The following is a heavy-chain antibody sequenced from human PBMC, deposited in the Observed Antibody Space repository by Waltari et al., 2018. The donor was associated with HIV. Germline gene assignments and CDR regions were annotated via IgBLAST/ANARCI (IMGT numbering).Heavy chain of an antibody. CDR1: GFTFSSYA. CDR3: ARESIYGDYYYFDY. Sequence: QVQLVESGGGVVQPGRSLRLSCAASGFTFSSYAMHWVRQAPGKGLEWVAVISYDGSNKYYADSVKGRFTISRDNSKNTLYLQMNSLRAEDTAVYYCARESIYGDYYYFDYWGQGTLVTVSS. CDR2: ISYDGSNK. V-gene: IGHV3-30*04. D-gene: IGHD4-17*01. J-gene: IGHJ4*02.